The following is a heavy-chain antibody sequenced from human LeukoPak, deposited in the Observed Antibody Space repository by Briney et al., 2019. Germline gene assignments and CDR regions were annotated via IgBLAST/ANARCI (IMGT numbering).Heavy chain of an antibody. J-gene: IGHJ4*02. CDR2: IYYTGST. Sequence: PSETLSLTCTVSGGSVSSGSYYWGWIRQPPGKGLEWIGYIYYTGSTNYNPSLKSRVTISVDTSKNQFSLKLSSVTAADTAVYYCARRSNYYGSGSYSDYWGQGTLVTVSS. D-gene: IGHD3-10*01. CDR1: GGSVSSGSYY. CDR3: ARRSNYYGSGSYSDY. V-gene: IGHV4-61*01.